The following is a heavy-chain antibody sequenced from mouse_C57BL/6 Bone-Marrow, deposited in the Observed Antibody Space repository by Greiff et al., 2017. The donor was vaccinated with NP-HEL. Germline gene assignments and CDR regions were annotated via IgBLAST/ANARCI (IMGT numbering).Heavy chain of an antibody. V-gene: IGHV1-54*01. D-gene: IGHD1-1*01. CDR3: ARGGLLWYFDV. J-gene: IGHJ1*03. CDR2: INPGSGGT. CDR1: GYAFTNYL. Sequence: ESGAELVRPGTSVKVSCKASGYAFTNYLIEWVKQRPGQGLEWIGVINPGSGGTNYNEKFKGKATLTADKSSSTAYMQLSSLTSEDSAVYCCARGGLLWYFDVWGTGTTVTVSS.